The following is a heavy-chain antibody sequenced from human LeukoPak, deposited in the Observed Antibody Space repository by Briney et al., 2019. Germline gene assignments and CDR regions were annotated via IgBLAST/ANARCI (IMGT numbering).Heavy chain of an antibody. J-gene: IGHJ4*02. CDR2: ISSNGDNT. Sequence: GGSLRLSCSVSGFTFSTYVMHWVRQAPGKGLEYVSAISSNGDNTYYADSVKGRFTISRDNSKNTLYLQMSSLRADDTAVYYWVRGTGYWGQGTLVTVSS. CDR1: GFTFSTYV. CDR3: VRGTGY. V-gene: IGHV3-64D*06.